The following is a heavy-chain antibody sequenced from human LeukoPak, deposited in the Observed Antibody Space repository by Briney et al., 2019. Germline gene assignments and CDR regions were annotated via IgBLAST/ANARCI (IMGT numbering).Heavy chain of an antibody. CDR3: ARWGGYCTGGSCYPLYYFDS. CDR1: GYSFTSYW. D-gene: IGHD2-15*01. Sequence: GESLKISCKGSGYSFTSYWIGWVRQMPGKGLEWTGIIYPGDSDTRYSPSFQGQVTISADKSINTAYLQWNSLKASDTAMYYCARWGGYCTGGSCYPLYYFDSWGQGTLVTVSS. CDR2: IYPGDSDT. J-gene: IGHJ4*02. V-gene: IGHV5-51*01.